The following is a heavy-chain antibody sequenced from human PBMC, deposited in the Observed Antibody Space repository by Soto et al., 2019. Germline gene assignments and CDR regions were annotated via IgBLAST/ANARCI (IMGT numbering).Heavy chain of an antibody. CDR3: ARHLTDYGDYS. V-gene: IGHV4-59*01. J-gene: IGHJ4*02. CDR1: GGSISSYY. D-gene: IGHD4-17*01. Sequence: QVQLQESGPGLVKPSETLSLTCTVSGGSISSYYWSWIRQPPGKGLEWIGYIYYSGSTNYNPSLKSRVTISVDTSKNQFSLKLSSVTAADTAVYYCARHLTDYGDYSWGQGTLVTVSS. CDR2: IYYSGST.